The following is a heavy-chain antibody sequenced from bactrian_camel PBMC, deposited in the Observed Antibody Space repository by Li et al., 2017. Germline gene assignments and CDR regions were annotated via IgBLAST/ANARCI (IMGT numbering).Heavy chain of an antibody. Sequence: HVQLVESGGGSVQAGGSLTLSCAVSGYSYSSGCLAWFRQGPGKEREGVATILRGRSSTLYADSVKDRFTISQDNTGRTLYLQMTSLKPEDSAMYYCAARWPCTIKWNDPAGYNYWGQGTQVTVS. D-gene: IGHD7*01. V-gene: IGHV3S1*01. CDR1: GYSYSSGC. CDR3: AARWPCTIKWNDPAGYNY. J-gene: IGHJ4*01. CDR2: ILRGRSST.